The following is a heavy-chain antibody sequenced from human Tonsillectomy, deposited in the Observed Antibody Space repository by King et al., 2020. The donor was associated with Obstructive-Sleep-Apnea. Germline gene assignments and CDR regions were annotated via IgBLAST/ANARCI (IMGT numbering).Heavy chain of an antibody. CDR1: GGSISSYY. CDR2: FYYTGST. J-gene: IGHJ4*02. D-gene: IGHD6-19*01. Sequence: VQLQESGPGLVKPSETLSLTCTVSGGSISSYYLSWIRQPPGKGLEWIGYFYYTGSTNCNPSLRSRVTGSLDTSKSQFSLGLTSVTAADTAVYYCARLPGASGWRDYWGQGTLVTVSS. CDR3: ARLPGASGWRDY. V-gene: IGHV4-59*08.